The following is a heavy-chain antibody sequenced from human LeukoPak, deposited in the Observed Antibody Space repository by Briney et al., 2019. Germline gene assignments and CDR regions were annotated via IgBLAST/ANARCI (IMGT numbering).Heavy chain of an antibody. D-gene: IGHD2-8*02. J-gene: IGHJ6*02. Sequence: SCNVCGYTLTELSMHWVRQAPGKGLEWVSVIYSGGSTYYADSVKGRFTISRDNSKNTLYLQMNSLRAEDTAVYYCARSPGTGSVRYYYGMDVWGQGTTVTVSS. CDR3: ARSPGTGSVRYYYGMDV. CDR2: IYSGGST. CDR1: GYTLTELS. V-gene: IGHV3-66*01.